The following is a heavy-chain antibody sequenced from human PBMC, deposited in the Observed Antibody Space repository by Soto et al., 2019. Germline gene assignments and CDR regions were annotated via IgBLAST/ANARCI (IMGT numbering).Heavy chain of an antibody. D-gene: IGHD3-22*01. CDR3: TTVSYSIRIVVRFKY. V-gene: IGHV3-15*07. J-gene: IGHJ4*01. CDR2: IKSKTDGGTT. CDR1: GFTFSNAW. Sequence: PGGSLRLSCSASGFTFSNAWINWVRQAPGKGLEWVGRIKSKTDGGTTDYAAPVKGRFALSRDDSKNILYLQMNSLKIEDTAVNYCTTVSYSIRIVVRFKYGGHGPLVTVSS.